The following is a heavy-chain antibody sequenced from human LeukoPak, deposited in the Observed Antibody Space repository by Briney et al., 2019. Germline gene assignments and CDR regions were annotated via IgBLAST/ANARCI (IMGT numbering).Heavy chain of an antibody. CDR1: GFTFSSYA. CDR3: ARDNKVRDDFWSGYYDY. D-gene: IGHD3-3*01. CDR2: ISYDGSNK. Sequence: PGGSLRLSCAASGFTFSSYAMHWVRQAPGKGLEWVAVISYDGSNKYYADSVKGRFTISRDNSKNTLYLQMSSLRTEDTAVYYCARDNKVRDDFWSGYYDYWGQGTLVTVSS. J-gene: IGHJ4*02. V-gene: IGHV3-30-3*01.